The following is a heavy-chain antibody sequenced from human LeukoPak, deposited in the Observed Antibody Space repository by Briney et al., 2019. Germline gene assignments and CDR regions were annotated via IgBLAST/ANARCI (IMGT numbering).Heavy chain of an antibody. Sequence: GGSLRLSCAASGFTFSSYGMHWVRQAPGKGLEWVAFIRYDGSNKYYADSVKGRFTISRDNSKNTLYLQMNSLRAEDTAVYYCANYGMDAFDIWGQGTMVTVSS. CDR2: IRYDGSNK. V-gene: IGHV3-30*02. D-gene: IGHD4-17*01. J-gene: IGHJ3*02. CDR3: ANYGMDAFDI. CDR1: GFTFSSYG.